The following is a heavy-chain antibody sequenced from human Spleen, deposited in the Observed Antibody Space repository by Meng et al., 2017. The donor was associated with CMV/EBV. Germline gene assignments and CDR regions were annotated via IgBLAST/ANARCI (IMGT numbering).Heavy chain of an antibody. CDR2: IIPVLNIV. Sequence: SCKGSGGTFSSNVVGWVRQAPGQGLEWMGGIIPVLNIVKYAQKFRGRVTMTADKSTSTAYMELSSLTSDDTGIYYCARGSGWQSFDYWGQGTLVTSPQ. V-gene: IGHV1-69*10. CDR1: GGTFSSNV. CDR3: ARGSGWQSFDY. J-gene: IGHJ4*02. D-gene: IGHD6-19*01.